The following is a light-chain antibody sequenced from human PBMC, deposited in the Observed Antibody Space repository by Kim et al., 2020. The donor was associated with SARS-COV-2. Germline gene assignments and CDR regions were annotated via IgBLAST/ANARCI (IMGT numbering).Light chain of an antibody. CDR1: SNNVGNQG. Sequence: QAHTLTCAGNSNNVGNQGATWLQQHPSHAPKLLSYRNNNRPSGIAERLSAYRSGNTATLPITGLQPEDGADYYYSAWDSSLSAWVFGGGTKLTVL. J-gene: IGLJ3*02. CDR2: RNN. V-gene: IGLV10-54*01. CDR3: SAWDSSLSAWV.